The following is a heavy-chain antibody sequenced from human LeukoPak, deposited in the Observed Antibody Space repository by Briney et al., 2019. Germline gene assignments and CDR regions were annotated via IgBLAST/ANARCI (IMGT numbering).Heavy chain of an antibody. CDR2: VSIYNDNT. V-gene: IGHV1-18*01. CDR1: GYSFTDYD. Sequence: ASVTVSCKASGYSFTDYDFSWVRQAPGQGLEWLGWVSIYNDNTNYAREFQDRITMTTDISTSTAYMELKSLTSDDTAVYFCARTGHYQFDSWGQGTLVTVSS. D-gene: IGHD3-9*01. J-gene: IGHJ4*02. CDR3: ARTGHYQFDS.